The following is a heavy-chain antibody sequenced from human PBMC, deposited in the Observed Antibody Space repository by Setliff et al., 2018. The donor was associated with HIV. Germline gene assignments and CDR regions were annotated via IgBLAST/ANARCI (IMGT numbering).Heavy chain of an antibody. J-gene: IGHJ5*02. CDR3: VALSVVQTQAMELAWFEP. Sequence: TLSLTCNVSGGFINTNSYYWGWIRQPPGKKVEWIGNVFYSGTTYYSPSLKSRVTISVDTAKNHFSLRLSSVIAADTAVYFCVALSVVQTQAMELAWFEPWGQGTPVTVSS. V-gene: IGHV4-39*02. CDR1: GGFINTNSYY. CDR2: VFYSGTT. D-gene: IGHD1-26*01.